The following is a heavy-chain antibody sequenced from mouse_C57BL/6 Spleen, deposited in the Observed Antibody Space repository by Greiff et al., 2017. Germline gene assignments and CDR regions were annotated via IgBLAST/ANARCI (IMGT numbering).Heavy chain of an antibody. Sequence: VKLVESGAELARPGASVKMSCKASGYTFTSYTMHWVKQRPGQGLEWIGYINPSSGYTKYNQKFKDKATLTADKSSSAAYMQLSSLTSEDSAVYYCARGGGSSYWYFDVWGTGTTVTVSS. J-gene: IGHJ1*03. V-gene: IGHV1-4*01. CDR3: ARGGGSSYWYFDV. CDR1: GYTFTSYT. D-gene: IGHD1-1*01. CDR2: INPSSGYT.